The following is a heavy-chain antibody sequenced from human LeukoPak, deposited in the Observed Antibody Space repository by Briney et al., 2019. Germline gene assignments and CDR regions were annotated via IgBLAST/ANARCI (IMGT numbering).Heavy chain of an antibody. D-gene: IGHD3-9*01. Sequence: SETLSLTCTVSGGSISSYYWSWIRQPPGKGLEWIGYIYYSGSTNYNPSLKSRVTISVDTSKNQFSLKLSSVTAADTAVYYCARDTTPKSYYDILTGYYLYGAFDIWGQGTMVTVSS. CDR3: ARDTTPKSYYDILTGYYLYGAFDI. CDR1: GGSISSYY. J-gene: IGHJ3*02. CDR2: IYYSGST. V-gene: IGHV4-59*12.